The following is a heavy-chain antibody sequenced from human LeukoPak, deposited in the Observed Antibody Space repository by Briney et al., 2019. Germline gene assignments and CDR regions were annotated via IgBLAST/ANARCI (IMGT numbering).Heavy chain of an antibody. Sequence: QTGGSLRLSCAASGFTFSSYWMSWVRQAPGKGLEWEDNIKQDGSEKYYVDSVKGRFTISRDNAKNSLYLQMNSLRAEDTAVYYCARAYYDFWSGYYGYYYMDVWGKGTTVTVSS. V-gene: IGHV3-7*01. CDR2: IKQDGSEK. CDR1: GFTFSSYW. J-gene: IGHJ6*03. D-gene: IGHD3-3*01. CDR3: ARAYYDFWSGYYGYYYMDV.